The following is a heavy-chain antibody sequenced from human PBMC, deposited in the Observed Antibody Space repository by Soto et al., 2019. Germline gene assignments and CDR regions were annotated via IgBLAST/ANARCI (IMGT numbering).Heavy chain of an antibody. V-gene: IGHV2-5*02. CDR3: AHRVLLTVFGLVTTTAIYFDF. CDR1: GFSLTTSGVG. J-gene: IGHJ4*02. Sequence: QITLNESGPTVVRPTETLTLTCRFSGFSLTTSGVGVGWIRPSPGKAPEWLALIYWDDDKRYSASLKSRLTITKDTSKNQVVLTVSDLDPTDTATYYCAHRVLLTVFGLVTTTAIYFDFWGQGTPVAVSS. CDR2: IYWDDDK. D-gene: IGHD3-3*01.